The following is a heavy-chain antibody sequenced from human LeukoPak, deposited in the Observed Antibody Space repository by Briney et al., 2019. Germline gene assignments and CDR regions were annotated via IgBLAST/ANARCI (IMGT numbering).Heavy chain of an antibody. J-gene: IGHJ4*02. V-gene: IGHV3-30*18. CDR3: AKDREGYSSGWYFDY. CDR1: GFTFSSYG. D-gene: IGHD6-19*01. CDR2: ISYDGSNK. Sequence: PGGSLRLSCAASGFTFSSYGVHWVRQAPGKGLEWVAVISYDGSNKYYADSVKGRFTISRDNSKNTLYLQMNSLRAEDTAVYYCAKDREGYSSGWYFDYWGQGTLVTVSS.